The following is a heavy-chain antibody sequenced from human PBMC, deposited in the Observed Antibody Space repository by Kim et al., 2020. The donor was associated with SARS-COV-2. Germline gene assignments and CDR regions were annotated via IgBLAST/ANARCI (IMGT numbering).Heavy chain of an antibody. V-gene: IGHV1-8*01. D-gene: IGHD2-15*01. Sequence: ASVKVSCKASGYTFTNYAINWVRQATGQGLEWMGWMNTQSGNPSYPQEFPGRVIMTMNTSISTAYMDLSSLSSEDTAVYFCARGIISGDEQPTSWVDP. CDR3: ARGIISGDEQPTSWVDP. CDR1: GYTFTNYA. J-gene: IGHJ5*02. CDR2: MNTQSGNP.